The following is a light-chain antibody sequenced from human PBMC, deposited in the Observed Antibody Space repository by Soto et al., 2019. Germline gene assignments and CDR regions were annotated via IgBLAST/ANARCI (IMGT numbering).Light chain of an antibody. CDR2: YDD. CDR1: SSNIGNNA. CDR3: AAWDDSLNADV. V-gene: IGLV1-36*01. Sequence: QSVLTQPPSVSEAPRQRVTISCSGSSSNIGNNAVNWYQQLPGKAPKLLIYYDDLLPSGVSDRFSGSKSGTSASLAISGLQSEDEAAYYCAAWDDSLNADVFGTGTKVTVL. J-gene: IGLJ1*01.